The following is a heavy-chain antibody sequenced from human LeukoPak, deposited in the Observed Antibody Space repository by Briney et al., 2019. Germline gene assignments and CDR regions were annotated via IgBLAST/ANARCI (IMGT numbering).Heavy chain of an antibody. V-gene: IGHV1-8*01. D-gene: IGHD1-26*01. CDR2: MNPNSGNT. Sequence: ASEKVSCKASGYTFTSYNINWVRQATGQGLEWMGWMNPNSGNTGYAQKFQGRVTMTRNTSISTAYMELSSLRSDDTAVYYCTRGSLSGSYFLNYFDFWGQGTLVTVSS. J-gene: IGHJ4*02. CDR3: TRGSLSGSYFLNYFDF. CDR1: GYTFTSYN.